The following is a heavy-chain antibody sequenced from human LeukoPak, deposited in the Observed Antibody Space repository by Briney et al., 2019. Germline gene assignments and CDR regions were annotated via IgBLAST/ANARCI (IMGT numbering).Heavy chain of an antibody. V-gene: IGHV1-18*01. CDR3: ARVWFGELFPAPYAFDI. CDR2: ISAYNGNT. CDR1: GYTFTSYG. J-gene: IGHJ3*02. D-gene: IGHD3-10*01. Sequence: ASVKVSCKASGYTFTSYGISWVRQAPGQGLEWMGWISAYNGNTNYAQKLQGRVTMTTDTSTSTAYMELRSLRSDDTAVYYCARVWFGELFPAPYAFDIWGQGTMVTVSS.